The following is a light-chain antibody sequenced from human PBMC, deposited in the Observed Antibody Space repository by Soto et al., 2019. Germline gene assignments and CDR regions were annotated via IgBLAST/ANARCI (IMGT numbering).Light chain of an antibody. J-gene: IGLJ3*02. Sequence: QSALTQPASVSGSLGQSITISCTGTSSDVGGYNYVFWYQQHPGKAPKLMIYDVSNRPSGVSDRFSGSKSGNTASLTISGLQAEDEADYYCSSFTSRSTLVFGGGTKLTVL. CDR2: DVS. CDR1: SSDVGGYNY. V-gene: IGLV2-14*01. CDR3: SSFTSRSTLV.